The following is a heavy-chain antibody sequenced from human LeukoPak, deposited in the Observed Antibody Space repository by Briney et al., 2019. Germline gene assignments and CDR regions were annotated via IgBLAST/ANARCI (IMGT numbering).Heavy chain of an antibody. CDR3: ARDPRWLVIRRTFDY. Sequence: GGSLRLSCAASGFTFSSYSMNWVRQAPGKGLEWVSSISSSSSYVYYADSVKGRFTISRDNAKNSLYLQMNSLRAEDTAVYYRARDPRWLVIRRTFDYWGQGTLVTVSS. CDR2: ISSSSSYV. CDR1: GFTFSSYS. V-gene: IGHV3-21*01. J-gene: IGHJ4*02. D-gene: IGHD6-19*01.